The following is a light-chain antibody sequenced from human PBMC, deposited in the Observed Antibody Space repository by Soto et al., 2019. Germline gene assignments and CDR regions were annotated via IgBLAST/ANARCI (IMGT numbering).Light chain of an antibody. CDR1: QGLVDSDGNTY. CDR2: KVS. V-gene: IGKV2-30*01. J-gene: IGKJ1*01. CDR3: MQGTQWPWT. Sequence: DVVMTQSPLSLPVTLGQPASISCRSGQGLVDSDGNTYLNWYQQRPGQSPRRLIYKVSSRDSGVRDRFSGSGSGTDFPLKISREEAEDVAIYYCMQGTQWPWTFGQGTKVEIK.